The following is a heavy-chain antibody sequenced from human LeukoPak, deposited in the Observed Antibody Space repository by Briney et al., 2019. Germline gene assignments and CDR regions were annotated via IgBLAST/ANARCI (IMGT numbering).Heavy chain of an antibody. CDR1: GFTFSSYG. CDR2: ISYDGSNK. J-gene: IGHJ4*02. CDR3: AKTVRYFVWLLSPFDY. D-gene: IGHD3-9*01. Sequence: GGSLRLSCAASGFTFSSYGLHWVRQAPSKGLEWVAVISYDGSNKYYAESVKGRFTFSRDNSKNTLYLQMNSLRAEDTAVYCCAKTVRYFVWLLSPFDYWGQGTLVTVSS. V-gene: IGHV3-30*18.